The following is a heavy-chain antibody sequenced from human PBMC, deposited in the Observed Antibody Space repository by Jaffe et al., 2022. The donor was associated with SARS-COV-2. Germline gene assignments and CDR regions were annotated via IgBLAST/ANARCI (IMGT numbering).Heavy chain of an antibody. J-gene: IGHJ4*02. CDR2: IYHSGST. V-gene: IGHV4-38-2*02. CDR1: GYSISSGYY. CDR3: AREGRITMIVGEGYFDY. D-gene: IGHD3-22*01. Sequence: QVQLQESGPGLVKPSETLSLTCTVSGYSISSGYYWGWIRQPPGKGLEWIGSIYHSGSTYYNPSLKSRVTISVDTSKNQFSLKLSSVTAADTAVYYCAREGRITMIVGEGYFDYWGQGTLVTVSS.